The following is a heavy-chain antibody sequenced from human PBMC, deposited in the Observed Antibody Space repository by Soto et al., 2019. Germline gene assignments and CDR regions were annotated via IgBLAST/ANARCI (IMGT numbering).Heavy chain of an antibody. CDR2: ILDTGTTV. Sequence: EFHVLESGGGWAQPGGSLRLPCAASGFPFSCTGMSWVRQAPGKGLEWVSTILDTGTTVFYADSVKGRFTVSRDNSNNTLYVQMNNLRADDTAVYYCVKNSGWFNTWGQGALVTVSS. D-gene: IGHD3-10*01. V-gene: IGHV3-23*01. CDR1: GFPFSCTG. CDR3: VKNSGWFNT. J-gene: IGHJ5*02.